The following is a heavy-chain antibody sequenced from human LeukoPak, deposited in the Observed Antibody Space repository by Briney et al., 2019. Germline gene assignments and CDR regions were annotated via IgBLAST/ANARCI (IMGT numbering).Heavy chain of an antibody. CDR2: MRQDGGEI. J-gene: IGHJ3*02. CDR1: GFTFSSYW. D-gene: IGHD3-3*01. V-gene: IGHV3-7*01. CDR3: ASRLRLRFLEWSTAEEAGAFDI. Sequence: PGGSLRLSCAASGFTFSSYWMSWVRQAPGKGLEWVANMRQDGGEIYYVDSVKGRFTISRDNANNSLHLEMNSLRAEDTAVYYCASRLRLRFLEWSTAEEAGAFDIWGQGTMVTVSS.